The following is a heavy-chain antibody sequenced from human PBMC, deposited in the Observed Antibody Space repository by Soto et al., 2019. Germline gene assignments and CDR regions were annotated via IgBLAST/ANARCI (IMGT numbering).Heavy chain of an antibody. J-gene: IGHJ6*03. D-gene: IGHD3-10*01. V-gene: IGHV3-23*01. CDR1: GFPFSSYA. Sequence: GGSLRLSCAASGFPFSSYAMSWVRQAPGKGLEWVSAISGSGGSTYYADSVKGRFTISRDNSKNTLYLQMNSLRAEDTAVYYCAKDLDPMDYYYYYYMDVWGKGTTVTVSS. CDR3: AKDLDPMDYYYYYYMDV. CDR2: ISGSGGST.